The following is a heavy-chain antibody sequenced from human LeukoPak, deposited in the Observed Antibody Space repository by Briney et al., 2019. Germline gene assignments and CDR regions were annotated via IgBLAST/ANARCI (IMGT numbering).Heavy chain of an antibody. Sequence: SETLSLTCTVSGGSISSSSYYWGWIRQPPGKGLEWIGNIYYSGSTYYNPSLKSRVTISADTSKNQFSLQLTSVTAADTAVYYCASLGSNDYWGQGTLVTVSS. CDR3: ASLGSNDY. CDR2: IYYSGST. J-gene: IGHJ4*02. D-gene: IGHD2-15*01. V-gene: IGHV4-39*07. CDR1: GGSISSSSYY.